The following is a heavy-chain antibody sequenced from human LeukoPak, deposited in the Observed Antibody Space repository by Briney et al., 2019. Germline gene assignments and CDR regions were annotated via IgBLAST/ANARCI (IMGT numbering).Heavy chain of an antibody. CDR3: ARSYRRDGYNHYFDY. J-gene: IGHJ4*02. D-gene: IGHD5-24*01. V-gene: IGHV1-2*02. Sequence: VASVKVSCKASGYTFTGYYMHWVRQAPGQGLEWMGWINPNSGGTNYAQKFQGRVTMTRDTSISTAYMELSRLRSDDTAVYYCARSYRRDGYNHYFDYWGQGTLVTVSS. CDR2: INPNSGGT. CDR1: GYTFTGYY.